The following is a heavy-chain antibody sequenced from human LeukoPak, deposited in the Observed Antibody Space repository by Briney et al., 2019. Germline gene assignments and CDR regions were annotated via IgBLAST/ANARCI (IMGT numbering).Heavy chain of an antibody. CDR1: GTSITSGSHF. D-gene: IGHD3-22*01. V-gene: IGHV4-61*02. J-gene: IGHJ3*01. CDR2: IYSSGRT. Sequence: SQTLSLTCTISGTSITSGSHFWSWIRQPAGNELEWLGLIYSSGRTNYNPSLKSRVTFSVDTSKNQFSLKLRSVTAADTAVYYCARAREFYSDSNAYEVWGQGTRVTVSS. CDR3: ARAREFYSDSNAYEV.